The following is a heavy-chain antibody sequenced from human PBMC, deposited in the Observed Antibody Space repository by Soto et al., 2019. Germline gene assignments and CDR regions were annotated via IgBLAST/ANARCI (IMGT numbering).Heavy chain of an antibody. Sequence: QVQLVESGGGVVQPGRSLRLSCAASGFTFSSYGMHWVRQAPGKGLEWVAVISYDGSEKYYADSVKGRFTISRDNSKNTLYLQMNSLRAEDTAVYYCASRQWELLDWGQGTLVTVSS. V-gene: IGHV3-30*03. J-gene: IGHJ4*02. CDR2: ISYDGSEK. CDR1: GFTFSSYG. CDR3: ASRQWELLD. D-gene: IGHD1-26*01.